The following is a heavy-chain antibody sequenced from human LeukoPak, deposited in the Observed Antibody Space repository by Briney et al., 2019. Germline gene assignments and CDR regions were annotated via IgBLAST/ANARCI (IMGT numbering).Heavy chain of an antibody. CDR2: IYYSGST. CDR3: ARDWGPLTGFDY. J-gene: IGHJ4*02. D-gene: IGHD1-14*01. CDR1: GGSISSGGYY. Sequence: SETLSLTCTVSGGSISSGGYYWSWIRQHPGKGLEWIGYIYYSGSTYYNPSLKSRVTISVDTSKNQFSLKLSSVTAADTAVYYCARDWGPLTGFDYWGQGTLVTVSS. V-gene: IGHV4-31*03.